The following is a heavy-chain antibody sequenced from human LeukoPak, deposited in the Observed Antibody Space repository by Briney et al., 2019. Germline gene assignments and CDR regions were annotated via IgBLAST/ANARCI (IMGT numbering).Heavy chain of an antibody. CDR3: ARSGKAAACWFGWVGP. CDR1: GFTFSSYG. Sequence: GGSLRLSCAASGFTFSSYGMHWVRQAPGKGLEWVAVIWYDGSNKYYADSVKGRFTISRDNSKNTLYLQMNSLRAEDTAVYYCARSGKAAACWFGWVGPWGQGTLVNGSS. J-gene: IGHJ4*03. D-gene: IGHD6-13*01. V-gene: IGHV3-33*01. CDR2: IWYDGSNK.